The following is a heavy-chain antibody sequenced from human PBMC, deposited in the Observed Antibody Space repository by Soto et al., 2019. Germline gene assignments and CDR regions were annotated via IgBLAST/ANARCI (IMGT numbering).Heavy chain of an antibody. CDR2: ISYSGST. Sequence: PSETLSLTCTVSGVSINIGGYYWTWLSQHPGKGLEWIGNISYSGSTYYSPSLRSRVSISADTSKNQLSLSLSSVTAADTAVYYCATSPLGTVTTAYYFDGWGQGTQVTISS. D-gene: IGHD4-17*01. V-gene: IGHV4-31*03. CDR1: GVSINIGGYY. J-gene: IGHJ4*02. CDR3: ATSPLGTVTTAYYFDG.